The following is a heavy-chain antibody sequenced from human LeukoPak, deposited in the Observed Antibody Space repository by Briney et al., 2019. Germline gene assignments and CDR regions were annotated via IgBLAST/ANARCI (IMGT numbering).Heavy chain of an antibody. CDR2: IYYSGST. CDR1: GGSISSYY. D-gene: IGHD3-10*01. CDR3: ARGFGDWGLSWFDP. Sequence: SETLSLTCTVSGGSISSYYWSWIRQSPGKGLEWIGYIYYSGSTNYNPSLKSRVTISVDTSKNQFSLKLTSVTAADTAVYYCARGFGDWGLSWFDPWGQGTLVTVSS. J-gene: IGHJ5*02. V-gene: IGHV4-59*01.